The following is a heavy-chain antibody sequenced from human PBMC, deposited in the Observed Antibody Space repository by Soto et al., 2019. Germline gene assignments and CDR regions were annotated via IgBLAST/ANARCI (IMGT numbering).Heavy chain of an antibody. D-gene: IGHD3-22*01. CDR1: GYTFTDYG. CDR3: AREWYCYDSSGYWAY. Sequence: ASVKVSCKSSGYTFTDYGITWVRQAPGQGLEWMGWISAYNGNTNYAQKLQGRVTMTTDTSTSTAYMELRSLRSDDTAVYYCAREWYCYDSSGYWAYWGQGTLVTVS. CDR2: ISAYNGNT. J-gene: IGHJ4*02. V-gene: IGHV1-18*01.